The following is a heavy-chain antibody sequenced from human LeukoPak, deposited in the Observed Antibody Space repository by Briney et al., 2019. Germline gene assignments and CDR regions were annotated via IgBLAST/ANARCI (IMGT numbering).Heavy chain of an antibody. D-gene: IGHD3-3*01. CDR1: GFTFSYYA. V-gene: IGHV3-64*02. J-gene: IGHJ5*02. Sequence: PGGSLRLSCAASGFTFSYYAMHWVRQVPGKGLGWVSSISNSGRNTHYADSVKGRFTISRDNSNNTLYLQMGSLRGEDMAVYYCARSEGFTDLWGQGTLVIVSS. CDR2: ISNSGRNT. CDR3: ARSEGFTDL.